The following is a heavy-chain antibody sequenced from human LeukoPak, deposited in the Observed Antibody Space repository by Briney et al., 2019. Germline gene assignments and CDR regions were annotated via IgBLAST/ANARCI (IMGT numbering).Heavy chain of an antibody. V-gene: IGHV3-30*04. CDR1: GFTFSSYA. J-gene: IGHJ4*02. D-gene: IGHD1-1*01. CDR3: ARENVLTFDY. Sequence: PGGSLRLSCAASGFTFSSYAMHWVRQAPGKGLEWVAVISYDGSNKYYADSVKGRFTISRDNSKNTLYLQMNSLRAEVTAVYYCARENVLTFDYWGQGTLVTVSS. CDR2: ISYDGSNK.